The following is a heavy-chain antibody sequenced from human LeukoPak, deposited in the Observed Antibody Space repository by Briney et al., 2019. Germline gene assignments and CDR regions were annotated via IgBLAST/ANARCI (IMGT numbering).Heavy chain of an antibody. V-gene: IGHV3-53*01. CDR1: GFSFSTYW. CDR3: ARRAGAYSHPYDY. J-gene: IGHJ4*02. CDR2: IYSDNT. D-gene: IGHD4/OR15-4a*01. Sequence: GGSLRLPCEASGFSFSTYWMSWARKAPGKGLEWVSFIYSDNTHYSDPVKGRFTISRDNSKNTLYLQMNSLRAEDTAVYYCARRAGAYSHPYDYWGQGTLVTVSS.